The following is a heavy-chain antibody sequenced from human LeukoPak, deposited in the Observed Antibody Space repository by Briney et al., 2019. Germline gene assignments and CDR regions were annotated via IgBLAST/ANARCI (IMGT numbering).Heavy chain of an antibody. J-gene: IGHJ3*02. CDR3: ARADEWELGAFDI. D-gene: IGHD1-26*01. Sequence: GGSLRLSCAASGFTFSSYAMHWVRQAPGKGLEWVAVISYDGSNKYYADSVKGRFTISRDNSKNTLYLQMNSLRAEDTAVYYCARADEWELGAFDIWGQGTMVTVSS. CDR2: ISYDGSNK. V-gene: IGHV3-30-3*01. CDR1: GFTFSSYA.